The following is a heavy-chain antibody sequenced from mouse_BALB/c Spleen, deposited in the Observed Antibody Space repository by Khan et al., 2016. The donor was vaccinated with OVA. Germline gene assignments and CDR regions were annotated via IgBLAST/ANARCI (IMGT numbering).Heavy chain of an antibody. Sequence: QVQLQQSGAELVKPGASVKLSCKTSGYSFSSYWIQWVKQRPGQGLGWIGQIFPGTGTTYYNENFKGKATLTVDTSSSTAYMQLSSLTSEDSAVYFCARGYFGNYELVYWGRGTLVTVSP. J-gene: IGHJ3*01. CDR1: GYSFSSYW. CDR3: ARGYFGNYELVY. V-gene: IGHV1S132*01. CDR2: IFPGTGTT. D-gene: IGHD2-1*01.